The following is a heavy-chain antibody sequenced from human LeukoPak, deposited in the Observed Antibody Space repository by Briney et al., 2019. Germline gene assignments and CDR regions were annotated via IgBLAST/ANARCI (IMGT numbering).Heavy chain of an antibody. CDR2: IYHSGST. D-gene: IGHD3-10*01. Sequence: SETLSLTCAVSGYSISSGYYGGWIRQPPGKGLEWIGSIYHSGSTYYNPSLKSRVTISVDTSKNQFSLKLSSVTAADTAVYYCARQWGYYYGSGSYYQGGAFDIWGQGTMVTVSS. CDR1: GYSISSGYY. CDR3: ARQWGYYYGSGSYYQGGAFDI. J-gene: IGHJ3*02. V-gene: IGHV4-38-2*01.